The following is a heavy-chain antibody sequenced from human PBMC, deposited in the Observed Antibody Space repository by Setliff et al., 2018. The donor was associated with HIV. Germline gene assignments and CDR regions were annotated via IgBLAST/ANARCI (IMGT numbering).Heavy chain of an antibody. J-gene: IGHJ6*02. Sequence: PSETLSLTCAVSGYSISSGYYWGWIRQPPGKGLEWIGNLYHSGSTYYNPSLESRVTISRDTSKNQFSLKLSSVTATDTAVYYCARLKSSWRYYYYGMDVWGQGTTVTVSS. CDR1: GYSISSGYY. D-gene: IGHD6-13*01. V-gene: IGHV4-38-2*01. CDR3: ARLKSSWRYYYYGMDV. CDR2: LYHSGST.